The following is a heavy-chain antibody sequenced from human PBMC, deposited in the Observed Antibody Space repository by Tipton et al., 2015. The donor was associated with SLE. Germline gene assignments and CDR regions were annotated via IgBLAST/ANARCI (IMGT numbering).Heavy chain of an antibody. CDR3: ARGIRWPYYFDY. J-gene: IGHJ4*02. CDR1: GGSISSSSYY. V-gene: IGHV4-39*07. CDR2: IYYSGST. D-gene: IGHD4-23*01. Sequence: TLSLTCTVSGGSISSSSYYWGWIRQPPGKGLEWIGSIYYSGSTYYNPSLKSRVTISVDTSKNQFSLKLSSVTAADTAVYYCARGIRWPYYFDYWGQGTLVTVSS.